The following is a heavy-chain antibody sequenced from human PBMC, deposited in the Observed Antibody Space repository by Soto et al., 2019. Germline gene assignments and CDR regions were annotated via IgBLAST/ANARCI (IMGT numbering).Heavy chain of an antibody. CDR2: ISPYNGHT. CDR1: GYTFISYG. Sequence: QVQLVQSGAEVKKPGASLKVSCKASGYTFISYGIYWVRQAPGQGLGWMGWISPYNGHTTYAQTMQGRVTVTTDTSTSTAYMELRSLRSDDTAVYYCARDTAGYGSVDGFDPWGQGTLVTVSS. CDR3: ARDTAGYGSVDGFDP. D-gene: IGHD6-19*01. V-gene: IGHV1-18*01. J-gene: IGHJ5*02.